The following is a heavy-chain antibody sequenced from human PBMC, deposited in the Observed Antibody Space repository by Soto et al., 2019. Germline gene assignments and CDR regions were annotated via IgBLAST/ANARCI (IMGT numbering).Heavy chain of an antibody. CDR2: INYSGST. Sequence: SETLSLTCTVSCGSISSGGHYWSWIRQHPGKGLEWIGYINYSGSTYYNPSLKGRVTISVDTPKNQFSLKLSSVTAADTAVYYCARDGVIVGAADAFDIWGQGTMVTVSS. V-gene: IGHV4-31*03. CDR1: CGSISSGGHY. CDR3: ARDGVIVGAADAFDI. D-gene: IGHD1-26*01. J-gene: IGHJ3*02.